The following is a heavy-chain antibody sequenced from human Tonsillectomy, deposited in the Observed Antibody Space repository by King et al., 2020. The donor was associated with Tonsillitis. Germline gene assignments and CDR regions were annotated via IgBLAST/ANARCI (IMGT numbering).Heavy chain of an antibody. J-gene: IGHJ5*02. D-gene: IGHD7-27*01. CDR2: IYYSGST. V-gene: IGHV4-59*01. CDR3: ARARDGYPNWGLWANWFDP. Sequence: VQLQESGPGLVKPSETLSLTCTVSGGSISSYYWSWIRQPPGKGLEWVGYIYYSGSTNYNPSLQSRVTISVDTSKNQFSLKLSSVTAADTAVYYCARARDGYPNWGLWANWFDPWGQGTLVTVSS. CDR1: GGSISSYY.